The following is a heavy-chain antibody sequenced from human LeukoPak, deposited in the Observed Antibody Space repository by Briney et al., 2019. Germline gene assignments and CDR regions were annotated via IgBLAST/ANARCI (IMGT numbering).Heavy chain of an antibody. V-gene: IGHV1-3*01. Sequence: ASVKVSCKASGYTFTSYAMHWVRQAPGQRLEWMGWINAGNGNTKYSQKFQGRVTITRDTSASTAYMELSRLRSDDTAMYYCARSVGPSHFDSWGQGTLVTVSS. CDR1: GYTFTSYA. CDR3: ARSVGPSHFDS. CDR2: INAGNGNT. D-gene: IGHD1-26*01. J-gene: IGHJ4*02.